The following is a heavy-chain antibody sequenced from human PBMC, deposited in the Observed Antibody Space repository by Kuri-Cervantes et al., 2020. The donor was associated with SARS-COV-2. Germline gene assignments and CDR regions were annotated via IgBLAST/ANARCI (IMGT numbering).Heavy chain of an antibody. CDR1: GGSFSSHY. J-gene: IGHJ5*02. V-gene: IGHV4-59*11. CDR3: ARDLDLGYFVWYPGGFDP. Sequence: LSCTVSGGSFSSHYWSWIRQPPGKGLEWIGYFDYSGRTNYNPALNRRVTTSVDTSKTQFSLKLSSVTAADTAVYYCARDLDLGYFVWYPGGFDPWGQGTLVTVSS. D-gene: IGHD3-9*01. CDR2: FDYSGRT.